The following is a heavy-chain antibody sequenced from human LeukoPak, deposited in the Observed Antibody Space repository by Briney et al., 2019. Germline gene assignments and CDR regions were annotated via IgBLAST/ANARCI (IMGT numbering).Heavy chain of an antibody. CDR2: ISSSGSTI. CDR1: GFTFSDYY. D-gene: IGHD3-3*01. V-gene: IGHV3-11*04. Sequence: GGSLRLSCAASGFTFSDYYMSWIRQAPGKGLEWVSYISSSGSTIYYADSVKGRFTISRDNAKNSLYLQMNSLRAEDTAVYYCARVGLRFLEWLLPGHFDYWGQGTLVTVSP. CDR3: ARVGLRFLEWLLPGHFDY. J-gene: IGHJ4*02.